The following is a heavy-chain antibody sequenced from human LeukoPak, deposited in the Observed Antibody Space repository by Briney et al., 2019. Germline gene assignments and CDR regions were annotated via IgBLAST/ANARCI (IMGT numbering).Heavy chain of an antibody. V-gene: IGHV3-48*03. CDR3: ARAHYYDSSGLDF. D-gene: IGHD3-22*01. J-gene: IGHJ4*02. CDR1: GFTFSSYE. CDR2: ISSSGSTI. Sequence: GGSLRLSCAASGFTFSSYEMNWVRQAPGKGLELASYISSSGSTIYYADSLKGRFTISRDNAKNSLYLQMNSLRAEDTAVYYCARAHYYDSSGLDFWGQGTLVTVSS.